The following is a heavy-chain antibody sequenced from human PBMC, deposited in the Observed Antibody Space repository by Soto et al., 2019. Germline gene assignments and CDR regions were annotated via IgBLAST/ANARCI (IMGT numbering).Heavy chain of an antibody. CDR2: ISSSGSTI. D-gene: IGHD3-9*01. CDR1: GFTFSDYY. J-gene: IGHJ4*02. Sequence: QVQLVESGGGLVKPGGSLRLSCAASGFTFSDYYMSWIRQAPGKGLEWVSYISSSGSTIYYADSVKGRFTISRDNAKNALYLQMNSLRAEYTAVYYCARDGAGTYYDILTGYYSNSDFDYWGQGTLVTVSS. CDR3: ARDGAGTYYDILTGYYSNSDFDY. V-gene: IGHV3-11*01.